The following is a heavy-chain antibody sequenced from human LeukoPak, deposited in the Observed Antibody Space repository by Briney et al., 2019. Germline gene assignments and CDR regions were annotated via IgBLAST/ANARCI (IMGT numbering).Heavy chain of an antibody. Sequence: GESLKISCKGSGYSLTTYWIAWVRQVPGKGLEWMGIIYPGDSNTRYSPSFQGQVTISADKSISTAYLQWSSLRASDTAMYYRARLSETSTIGGFDDWGQGTLVTVSS. CDR2: IYPGDSNT. CDR1: GYSLTTYW. V-gene: IGHV5-51*01. CDR3: ARLSETSTIGGFDD. J-gene: IGHJ4*02. D-gene: IGHD5-24*01.